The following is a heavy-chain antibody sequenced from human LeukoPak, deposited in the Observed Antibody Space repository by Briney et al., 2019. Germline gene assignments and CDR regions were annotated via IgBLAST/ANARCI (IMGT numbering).Heavy chain of an antibody. CDR2: ISGSGGST. CDR3: AREWTMVTTVNCYYYYGMDV. Sequence: PGGSLRLSCAASGFTFSSYAMSWVRQAPGKGLEWVSAISGSGGSTYYADSAKGRFTISRDNSKNTLYLQMNSLRAEDTAVYYCAREWTMVTTVNCYYYYGMDVWGQGTTVTVSS. V-gene: IGHV3-23*01. J-gene: IGHJ6*02. CDR1: GFTFSSYA. D-gene: IGHD4-4*01.